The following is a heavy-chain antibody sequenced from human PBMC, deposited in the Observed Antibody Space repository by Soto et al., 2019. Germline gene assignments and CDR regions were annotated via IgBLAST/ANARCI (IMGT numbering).Heavy chain of an antibody. Sequence: GPLRLSCAASGFTFSSYWMSWVRQAPGKGLEWVANIKQDGSEKYYVDSVKGRFTISRDNAKNSLYLQMNSLRAEDTAVYYCARRGGWDYYYGMDAWGQGTTVTVSS. J-gene: IGHJ6*02. D-gene: IGHD6-19*01. CDR2: IKQDGSEK. CDR1: GFTFSSYW. V-gene: IGHV3-7*01. CDR3: ARRGGWDYYYGMDA.